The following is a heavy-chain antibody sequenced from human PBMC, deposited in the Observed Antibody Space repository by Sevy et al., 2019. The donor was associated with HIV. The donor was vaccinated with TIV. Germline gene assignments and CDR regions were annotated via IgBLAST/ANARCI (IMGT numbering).Heavy chain of an antibody. CDR3: ARDYYDNRPRGFDP. J-gene: IGHJ5*02. CDR2: ISDSGST. Sequence: SETLSLTCTVSGDSISGYFWSWIRQPPGKGLGWIGYISDSGSTNYNPSLKSRVTISVDTSKNQFSLKLKSVTAADTAVYYCARDYYDNRPRGFDPWGQGTLVTVSS. D-gene: IGHD3-22*01. CDR1: GDSISGYF. V-gene: IGHV4-59*01.